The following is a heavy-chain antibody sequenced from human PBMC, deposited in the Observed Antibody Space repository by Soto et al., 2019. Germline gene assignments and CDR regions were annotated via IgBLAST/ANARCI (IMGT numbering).Heavy chain of an antibody. J-gene: IGHJ6*02. D-gene: IGHD5-18*01. CDR2: ISSSGSTI. V-gene: IGHV3-11*01. CDR3: ASDSGYSYGHYYYYYGMAV. CDR1: GFTFSDYY. Sequence: QVQLVESGGGLVKPGGSLRLSCAASGFTFSDYYMSWIRPAPGKGLEWVSYISSSGSTIYYSDSVEGRFTISRDNAKNSLYLQRNSLRAEDTAVYYWASDSGYSYGHYYYYYGMAVWGQGTTVTVSS.